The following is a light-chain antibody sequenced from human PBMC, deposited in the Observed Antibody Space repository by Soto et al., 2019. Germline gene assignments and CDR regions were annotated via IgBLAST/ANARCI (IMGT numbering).Light chain of an antibody. J-gene: IGKJ1*01. CDR3: QQYGSSPTWT. CDR2: DAS. V-gene: IGKV3-20*01. CDR1: PSLNSN. Sequence: VFSRSPATVSLYPGERATLSCRASPSLNSNLTWYQQKPGQAPRLLIYDASNRATGIPDRFSGSGSGTDFTLTIRRLEPEDVAVYYCQQYGSSPTWTFGQGS.